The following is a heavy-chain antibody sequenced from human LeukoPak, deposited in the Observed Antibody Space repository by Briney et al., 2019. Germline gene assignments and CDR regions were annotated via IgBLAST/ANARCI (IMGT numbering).Heavy chain of an antibody. V-gene: IGHV4-59*08. CDR3: YGITMVRGINWFDP. D-gene: IGHD3-10*01. CDR2: IYDSGSA. J-gene: IGHJ5*02. CDR1: GGSISSYY. Sequence: PSETLSLTCTVSGGSISSYYWSWIRQPPGKGLEWIGNIYDSGSANYNPSLKSRVTMSVDTSKNQFSLKLSSVTAADTAVYYCYGITMVRGINWFDPWGQGTLVTVSS.